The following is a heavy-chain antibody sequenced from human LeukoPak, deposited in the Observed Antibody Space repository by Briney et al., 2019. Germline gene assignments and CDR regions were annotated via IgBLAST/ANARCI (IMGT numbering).Heavy chain of an antibody. CDR1: GFTFSSYG. CDR3: AKDGDTAMVNYFDY. D-gene: IGHD5-18*01. J-gene: IGHJ4*02. Sequence: GGSLRLSCAASGFTFSSYGMLWVRQAPGKGLEWVAFIRYDGSNKYYADSVKGRFTISRDNSKNTLYLQMNSLRAEDTAVYYCAKDGDTAMVNYFDYWGQGTLVTVSS. CDR2: IRYDGSNK. V-gene: IGHV3-30*02.